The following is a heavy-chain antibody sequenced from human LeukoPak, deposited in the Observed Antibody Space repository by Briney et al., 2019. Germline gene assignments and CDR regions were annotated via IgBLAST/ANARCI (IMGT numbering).Heavy chain of an antibody. Sequence: PGGSLRLSCAASGFTFSDYYMSWIRQAPGKGLEWVSYISSSSSYTNYADSVKGRFTISRDNAKNSLYLQMNSLRVEDTAVYYCARLDSYAPVPGYWGQGTLVTVSS. V-gene: IGHV3-11*03. D-gene: IGHD5-18*01. CDR3: ARLDSYAPVPGY. CDR1: GFTFSDYY. CDR2: ISSSSSYT. J-gene: IGHJ4*02.